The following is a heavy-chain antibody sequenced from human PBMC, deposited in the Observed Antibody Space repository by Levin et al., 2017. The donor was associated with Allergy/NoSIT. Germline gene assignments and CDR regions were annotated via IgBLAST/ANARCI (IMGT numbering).Heavy chain of an antibody. Sequence: SVKVSCKASGGTFSSYAISWVRQAPGQGLEWMGRIIPILGIANYAQKFQGRVTITADKSTSTAYMELSSLRSEDTAVYYCAREVTVVTTYAWFDPWGQGTLVTVSS. D-gene: IGHD4-23*01. J-gene: IGHJ5*02. V-gene: IGHV1-69*04. CDR3: AREVTVVTTYAWFDP. CDR2: IIPILGIA. CDR1: GGTFSSYA.